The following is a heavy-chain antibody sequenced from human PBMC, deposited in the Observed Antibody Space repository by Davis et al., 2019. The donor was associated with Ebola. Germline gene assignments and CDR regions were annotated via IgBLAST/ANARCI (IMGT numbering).Heavy chain of an antibody. J-gene: IGHJ4*02. V-gene: IGHV3-21*01. CDR3: AKDSRYSYSLDY. D-gene: IGHD5-18*01. CDR1: GFTFSSYS. CDR2: ISSSSSYI. Sequence: GGSLRLSCAASGFTFSSYSMNWVRQAPGKGLEWVSSISSSSSYIYYADSVKGRFTISRDNAKNSLYLQMNSLRAEDTAVYYCAKDSRYSYSLDYWGQGTLVTVSS.